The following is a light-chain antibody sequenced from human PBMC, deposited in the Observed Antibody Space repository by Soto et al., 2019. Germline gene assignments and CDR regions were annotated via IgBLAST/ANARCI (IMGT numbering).Light chain of an antibody. Sequence: DIQMTQSPSSVSASFGDRVTITCRASQGVSNWLAWYQQKPGKAPKLLIYAASTLRSGVPSRFRGSGSGTDLTFTISSLQPEDFATYYCPQANSFPYTFGQWSKVDIX. CDR1: QGVSNW. CDR2: AAS. V-gene: IGKV1-12*01. J-gene: IGKJ2*01. CDR3: PQANSFPYT.